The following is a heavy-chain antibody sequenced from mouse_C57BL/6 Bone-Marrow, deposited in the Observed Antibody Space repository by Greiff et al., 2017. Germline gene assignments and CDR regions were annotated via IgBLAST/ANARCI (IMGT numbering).Heavy chain of an antibody. V-gene: IGHV5-6*01. CDR3: ASYDYDGVWWYVDV. J-gene: IGHJ1*03. Sequence: VQLKESGGDLVKPGGSLKLSCAASGFTFSSYGMSWVRQTPDKRLEWVATICSGGSYTYYPDSVKGRFTMSRDNAKNTPYLQMSSLKSEDTAMYYCASYDYDGVWWYVDVWGTGTTVTVSS. CDR1: GFTFSSYG. D-gene: IGHD2-4*01. CDR2: ICSGGSYT.